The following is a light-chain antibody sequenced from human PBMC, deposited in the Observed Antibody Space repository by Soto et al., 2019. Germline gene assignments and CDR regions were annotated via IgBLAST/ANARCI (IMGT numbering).Light chain of an antibody. V-gene: IGKV3D-15*01. CDR3: QQYNNWPFT. CDR2: GAS. J-gene: IGKJ3*01. Sequence: EIVMTQSPATLSVSPGERATLSCRASQSVSSNLAWYQQKPGQAPRLLIYGASTRATGIPARFSGSGSGTEFTLTISSLQSEYFAVYYCQQYNNWPFTFDPGTKVDIK. CDR1: QSVSSN.